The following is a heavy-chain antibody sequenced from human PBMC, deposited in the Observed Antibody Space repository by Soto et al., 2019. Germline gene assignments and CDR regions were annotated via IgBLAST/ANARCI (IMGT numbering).Heavy chain of an antibody. CDR3: ARVRMYYSSSQAAYYLDY. D-gene: IGHD6-13*01. CDR2: ISSSGTYI. Sequence: GGSLRLSCAASGFTFSDYAMNWVRQSPGKGLEWVSSISSSGTYIYYADSLKGRFTISRDNAKNSVDLQMNSLRADDTAVYYCARVRMYYSSSQAAYYLDYWGQGVLVTVSS. J-gene: IGHJ4*02. V-gene: IGHV3-21*01. CDR1: GFTFSDYA.